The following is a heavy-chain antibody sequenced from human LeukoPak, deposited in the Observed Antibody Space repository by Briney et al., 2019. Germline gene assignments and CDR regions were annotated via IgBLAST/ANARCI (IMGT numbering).Heavy chain of an antibody. CDR3: TAGAGYSDHDY. Sequence: GGSLRLSCAASGFTFNNAWMSWVRQAPGKGLEWVGRIKSKTNDETTDYAAPVKGRFTISRDDSKNTLYLQMNSLKTEDTAVYYCTAGAGYSDHDYWGQGTLVTVSS. CDR1: GFTFNNAW. J-gene: IGHJ4*02. V-gene: IGHV3-15*01. CDR2: IKSKTNDETT. D-gene: IGHD5-12*01.